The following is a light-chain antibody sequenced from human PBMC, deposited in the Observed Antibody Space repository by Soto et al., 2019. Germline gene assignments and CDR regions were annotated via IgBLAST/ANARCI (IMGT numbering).Light chain of an antibody. CDR3: QQYGDSPRT. Sequence: MVMTQSPAILSVSPGESATLSCRASHSVNSNYLAWYQQHPGQAPRLLIYDASNRATGIPDRFSGSGSGTDFTLTISRLEPEDFAVYYCQQYGDSPRTFGQGTNV. CDR1: HSVNSNY. J-gene: IGKJ1*01. V-gene: IGKV3-20*01. CDR2: DAS.